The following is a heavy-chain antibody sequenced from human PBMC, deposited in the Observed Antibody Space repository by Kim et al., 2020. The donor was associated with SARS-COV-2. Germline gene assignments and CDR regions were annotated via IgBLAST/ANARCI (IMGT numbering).Heavy chain of an antibody. CDR2: GST. Sequence: GSTYANPSLKSRVTISVDTSKNQFSLKLSSVTAADTAVYYCARDLYGSLDYWGQGTLVTVSS. J-gene: IGHJ4*02. D-gene: IGHD3-10*01. V-gene: IGHV4-31*02. CDR3: ARDLYGSLDY.